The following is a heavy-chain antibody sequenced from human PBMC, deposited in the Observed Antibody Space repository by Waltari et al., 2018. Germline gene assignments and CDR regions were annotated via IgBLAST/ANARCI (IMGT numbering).Heavy chain of an antibody. J-gene: IGHJ6*03. V-gene: IGHV4-61*02. D-gene: IGHD3-10*01. CDR1: GGSISSGSYY. CDR2: IYTSGST. CDR3: ARVYGSGSYYTAYMDV. Sequence: QVQLQESGPGLVKPSQTLSLTCTVSGGSISSGSYYWNWIRQPAGKGLEWIGRIYTSGSTNYNPSLKSRVTISVDTSKNQFSLKLSSVTAADTAVYYCARVYGSGSYYTAYMDVWGKGTTVTVSS.